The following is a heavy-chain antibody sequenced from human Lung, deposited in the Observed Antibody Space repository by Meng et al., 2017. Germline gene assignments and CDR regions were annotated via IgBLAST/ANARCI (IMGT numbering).Heavy chain of an antibody. CDR2: INPKSGDT. CDR3: ARDEDISAAGKLFGDY. V-gene: IGHV1-2*06. CDR1: GSPFPDYW. J-gene: IGHJ4*02. D-gene: IGHD6-13*01. Sequence: VQLVQSGAEVKRPGASVKVSCKASGSPFPDYWLHWVRRAPGQGLEWMGRINPKSGDTHYAQRFQGRVTMTGDTSISTAYMELSGLRSDDTAMYYCARDEDISAAGKLFGDYWGQGTLVTVSS.